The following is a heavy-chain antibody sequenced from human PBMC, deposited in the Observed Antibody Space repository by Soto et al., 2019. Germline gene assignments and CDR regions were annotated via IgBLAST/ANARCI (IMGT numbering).Heavy chain of an antibody. CDR3: ARTRAIAAARDDTSKFDY. J-gene: IGHJ4*02. D-gene: IGHD6-13*01. Sequence: ASVKVSCKASGYTFTSYYMHWVRQAPGQGLEWMGIINPSGGSTSYAQKFQGRVTMTRDTSTSTVYMELSSLRSEDTAVYYCARTRAIAAARDDTSKFDYWGQGTLVTVSS. V-gene: IGHV1-46*03. CDR2: INPSGGST. CDR1: GYTFTSYY.